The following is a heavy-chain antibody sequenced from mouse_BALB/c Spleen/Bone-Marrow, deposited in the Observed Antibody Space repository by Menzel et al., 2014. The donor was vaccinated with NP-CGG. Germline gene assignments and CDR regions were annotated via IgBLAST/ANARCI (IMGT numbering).Heavy chain of an antibody. Sequence: EVKVVESGGGLVKPGGSLKLSCAASGFTFSSYTMSWVRQTPEKRPEWVATISSGGSYTYYPDSVKGRFTISRDNAKNTLYLQMSSLKSEDSAMYYCTRAPFYYGSSYAMDYWGQGASVTVSS. CDR3: TRAPFYYGSSYAMDY. CDR1: GFTFSSYT. V-gene: IGHV5-6-4*01. D-gene: IGHD1-1*01. CDR2: ISSGGSYT. J-gene: IGHJ4*01.